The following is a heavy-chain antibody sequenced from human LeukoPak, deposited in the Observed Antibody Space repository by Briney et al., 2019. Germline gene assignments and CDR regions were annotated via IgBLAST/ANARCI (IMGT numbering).Heavy chain of an antibody. J-gene: IGHJ4*02. Sequence: GGSLRLSCAASGFTVSSNSMSWVRQAPGKGLVWVSVIYTGGTTYYADSVKGRFTISRDNSKNTLYLHMDSLRAEDTALYYCAKDLRCTDGSCKYFESWGQGTLVTVSS. D-gene: IGHD2-15*01. CDR1: GFTVSSNS. CDR3: AKDLRCTDGSCKYFES. CDR2: IYTGGTT. V-gene: IGHV3-66*01.